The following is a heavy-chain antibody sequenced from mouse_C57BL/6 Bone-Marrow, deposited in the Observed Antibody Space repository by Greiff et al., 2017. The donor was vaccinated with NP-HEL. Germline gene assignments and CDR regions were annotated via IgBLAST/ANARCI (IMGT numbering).Heavy chain of an antibody. CDR1: GFNIKDDY. Sequence: EVQLQQSGAELVRPGASVKLSCTASGFNIKDDYMHWVKQRPEQGLEWIGWIDPENGDTEYASKFQGKATITADTSSNTAYLQLSSLTSEDTAVYYCTTHYYGSSRYFDVWGTGTTVTVSS. CDR3: TTHYYGSSRYFDV. V-gene: IGHV14-4*01. J-gene: IGHJ1*03. D-gene: IGHD1-1*01. CDR2: IDPENGDT.